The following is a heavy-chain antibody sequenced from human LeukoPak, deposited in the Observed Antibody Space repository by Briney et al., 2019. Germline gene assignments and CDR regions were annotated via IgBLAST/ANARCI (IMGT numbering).Heavy chain of an antibody. Sequence: PSETLSLTCTVSGGSISSYYWSWIRQPPGKGLEWIGYIYYSGSTNYNPSLKSRVTISVDTSKNQFSLKLSSVTAADTAVYYCARDDCSGGSCYSPRFDPWGQGTLVTVSS. CDR3: ARDDCSGGSCYSPRFDP. V-gene: IGHV4-59*01. CDR1: GGSISSYY. D-gene: IGHD2-15*01. CDR2: IYYSGST. J-gene: IGHJ5*02.